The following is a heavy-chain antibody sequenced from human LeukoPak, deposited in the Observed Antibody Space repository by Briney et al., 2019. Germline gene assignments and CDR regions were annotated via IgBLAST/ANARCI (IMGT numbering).Heavy chain of an antibody. CDR3: ARGPGITLMDV. CDR1: GGSFSGYY. CDR2: INHSGST. D-gene: IGHD3-10*01. V-gene: IGHV4-34*01. J-gene: IGHJ6*02. Sequence: SETLSLTCAVYGGSFSGYYWSWIRQPPGQGLEWIGEINHSGSTNYNPSLKSRVTISVDTSKNQFSLKLSSVTAADMAVYYCARGPGITLMDVWGQGTTVTVSS.